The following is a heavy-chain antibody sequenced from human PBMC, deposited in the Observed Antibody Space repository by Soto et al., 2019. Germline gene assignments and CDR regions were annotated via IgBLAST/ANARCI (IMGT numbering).Heavy chain of an antibody. CDR2: IYYSGST. Sequence: SETLSLTCTVSGGSVSSGSYYWSWIRQPPGKGLEWIGYIYYSGSTNYNPSLKSRVTISVDTSKNQFSLKLSSVTAADTAVYYCARDLGGGSGTNWFDPWGQGTLVTVSS. V-gene: IGHV4-61*01. J-gene: IGHJ5*02. D-gene: IGHD3-10*01. CDR1: GGSVSSGSYY. CDR3: ARDLGGGSGTNWFDP.